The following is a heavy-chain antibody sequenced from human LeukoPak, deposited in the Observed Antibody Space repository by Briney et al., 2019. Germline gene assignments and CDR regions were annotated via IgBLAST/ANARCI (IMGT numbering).Heavy chain of an antibody. D-gene: IGHD3-22*01. V-gene: IGHV1-69*13. Sequence: GASVKVSCTASGYTFTSYGISWVRQAPGQGLEWMGGIIPIFGTANYAQKIQGRVTITADESTSTAYMELSSLRSEDTAVYYCASPHSSGYYSLPLFDYWGQGTLVTVSS. CDR2: IIPIFGTA. CDR1: GYTFTSYG. J-gene: IGHJ4*02. CDR3: ASPHSSGYYSLPLFDY.